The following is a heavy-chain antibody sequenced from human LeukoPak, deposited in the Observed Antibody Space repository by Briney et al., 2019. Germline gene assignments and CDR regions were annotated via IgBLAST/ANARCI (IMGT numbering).Heavy chain of an antibody. CDR1: GFTFNDQY. CDR3: ARDILTGSQSRFQH. V-gene: IGHV3-11*04. J-gene: IGHJ1*01. Sequence: GGSLRLSCAASGFTFNDQYMTWIRQAPGKGLEWVAYITSSGSTTDYADSVKGRFTISRDNAKNSLYLQMNSLRAEDTAVYYCARDILTGSQSRFQHWGQGTLVTVSS. D-gene: IGHD3-9*01. CDR2: ITSSGSTT.